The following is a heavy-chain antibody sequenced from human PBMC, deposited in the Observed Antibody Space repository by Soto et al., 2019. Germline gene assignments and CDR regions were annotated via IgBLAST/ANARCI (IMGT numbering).Heavy chain of an antibody. D-gene: IGHD3-10*01. CDR3: ASAVRGRGGWFDP. V-gene: IGHV4-30-2*01. Sequence: TLSLTCAVSGGSISSGGYSWSWIRQPPGKGLEWIGYIYHSGSTYYNPSLKSRVTISVDRSKNQFSLKLSSVTAADTAVYYCASAVRGRGGWFDPWGQGTLVTVSS. J-gene: IGHJ5*02. CDR1: GGSISSGGYS. CDR2: IYHSGST.